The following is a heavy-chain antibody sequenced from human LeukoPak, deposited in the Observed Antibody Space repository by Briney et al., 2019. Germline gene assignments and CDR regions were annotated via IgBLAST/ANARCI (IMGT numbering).Heavy chain of an antibody. Sequence: GGSLRLSCAASGFTLSSYRMSWVRQAPGKGLEWVANIKEDGSEKNYVDSVKGRFTISRDNAKNSLHLQMNSLRAEDTAVYYCARGGFSYSYWGQGTLVTVSS. D-gene: IGHD5-18*01. V-gene: IGHV3-7*05. J-gene: IGHJ4*02. CDR1: GFTLSSYR. CDR2: IKEDGSEK. CDR3: ARGGFSYSY.